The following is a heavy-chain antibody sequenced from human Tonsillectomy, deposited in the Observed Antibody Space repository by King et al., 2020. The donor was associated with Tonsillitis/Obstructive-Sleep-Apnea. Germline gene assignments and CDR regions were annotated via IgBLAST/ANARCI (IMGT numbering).Heavy chain of an antibody. Sequence: VQLQQWGAGLLKPSETLSLTCAVYGGSFSGYYWSWIRQPPGKGLEWIGEINHSGSTNYNPSLKSRVTISVDTSKNQFSLKLSSVTAADTAVYYCARGRGGNWNYYYYMDVRGKGTTVTVSS. CDR1: GGSFSGYY. V-gene: IGHV4-34*01. D-gene: IGHD4-23*01. CDR3: ARGRGGNWNYYYYMDV. CDR2: INHSGST. J-gene: IGHJ6*03.